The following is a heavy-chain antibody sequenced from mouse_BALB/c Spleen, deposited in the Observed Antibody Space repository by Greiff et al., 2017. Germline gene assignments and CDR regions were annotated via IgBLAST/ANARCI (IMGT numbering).Heavy chain of an antibody. CDR2: INPGSGGT. J-gene: IGHJ3*01. CDR1: GYAFTNYL. D-gene: IGHD2-14*01. CDR3: ARWGYGGPFAY. V-gene: IGHV1-54*03. Sequence: LVESGAELVRPGTSVKVSCKASGYAFTNYLIEWVKQRPGQGLEWIGVINPGSGGTNYNEKFKGKATLTADKSSSTAYMQLSSLTSDDSAVYFCARWGYGGPFAYWGQGTLVTVSA.